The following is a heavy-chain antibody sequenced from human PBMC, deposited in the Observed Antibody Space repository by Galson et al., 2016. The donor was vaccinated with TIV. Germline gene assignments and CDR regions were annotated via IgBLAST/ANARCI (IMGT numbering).Heavy chain of an antibody. CDR3: ARDGHDFWSGVANTLDH. CDR2: RSYDGSNE. CDR1: GFSFSSYT. J-gene: IGHJ4*02. Sequence: SLRLSCAASGFSFSSYTMHWVRQAPGKGLEWVAIRSYDGSNEFYADSVRGRFTSSNDNSKNTLYLQMDSLRIKDTAVYYCARDGHDFWSGVANTLDHWGQGTLVTFSS. D-gene: IGHD3-3*01. V-gene: IGHV3-30*04.